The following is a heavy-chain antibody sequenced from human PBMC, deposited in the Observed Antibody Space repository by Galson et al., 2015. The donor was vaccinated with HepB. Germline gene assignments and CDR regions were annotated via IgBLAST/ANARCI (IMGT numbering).Heavy chain of an antibody. J-gene: IGHJ4*02. Sequence: SLRLSCAASGFKLSSYWMNWVRQAPGKGLEWVANIKQDGSEKYYVDSVKGRFTISRDNTENSLYLQMNSLRAEDTAVYYCARVGPTQVSYARDYWGQGTRVTVSS. V-gene: IGHV3-7*01. CDR2: IKQDGSEK. CDR1: GFKLSSYW. CDR3: ARVGPTQVSYARDY. D-gene: IGHD2-8*01.